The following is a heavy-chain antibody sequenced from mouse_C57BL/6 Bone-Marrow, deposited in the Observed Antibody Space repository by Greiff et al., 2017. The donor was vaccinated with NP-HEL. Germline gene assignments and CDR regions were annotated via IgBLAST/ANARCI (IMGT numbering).Heavy chain of an antibody. CDR3: VSSWFAY. J-gene: IGHJ3*01. V-gene: IGHV1-7*01. CDR1: GYTFTSYW. Sequence: VQLQQSGAELAKPGASVKLSCTASGYTFTSYWMHWVKQRPGQGLEWVGYINPSSGYTKYNQKFKDKATLTADKSSSTSYLQLSSRTYEDSAVYFCVSSWFAYWGQGTLVTVSA. CDR2: INPSSGYT.